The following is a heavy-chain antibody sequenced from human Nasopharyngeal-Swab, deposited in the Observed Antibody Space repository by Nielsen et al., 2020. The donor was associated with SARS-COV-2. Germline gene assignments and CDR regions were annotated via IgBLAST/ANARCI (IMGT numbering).Heavy chain of an antibody. Sequence: WIRQPPGKGLEWVGFIRSKAYGGTTEYAASVKGRFTISRDDSKSIAYLQMNSLKTEDTAGYYCTRHLGYCSGGSCYSVDAFDIWGQGTMVTVSS. J-gene: IGHJ3*02. CDR2: IRSKAYGGTT. V-gene: IGHV3-49*02. D-gene: IGHD2-15*01. CDR3: TRHLGYCSGGSCYSVDAFDI.